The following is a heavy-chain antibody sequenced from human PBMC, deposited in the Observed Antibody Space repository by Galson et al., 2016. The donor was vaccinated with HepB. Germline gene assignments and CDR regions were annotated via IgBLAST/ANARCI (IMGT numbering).Heavy chain of an antibody. D-gene: IGHD2-21*02. J-gene: IGHJ3*02. V-gene: IGHV5-51*01. CDR1: GYRFTSYW. Sequence: QSGAEVKKPGESLKISCKGSGYRFTSYWIGWVRQVPGIGLEWMGVIYPGDSDTTYSPSFQGQVTISADKSISTAYLQWSSLRASDTAMYYCARYCGGDCHDAFDIWGQGTLVTVSS. CDR3: ARYCGGDCHDAFDI. CDR2: IYPGDSDT.